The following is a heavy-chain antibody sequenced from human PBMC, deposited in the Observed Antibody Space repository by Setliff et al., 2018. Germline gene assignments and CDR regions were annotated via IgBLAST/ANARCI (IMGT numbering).Heavy chain of an antibody. CDR3: ARDNTILGATDY. CDR2: IYYTGSP. J-gene: IGHJ4*02. D-gene: IGHD1-26*01. V-gene: IGHV4-59*08. Sequence: SETLSLTCTVSGGSISGYYWSWIRQPPGKGLEWIGNIYYTGSPSYSPSLRSRGTISVDTSRNQFSLNLTSVTAADTALYFCARDNTILGATDYWGQGTLVTVS. CDR1: GGSISGYY.